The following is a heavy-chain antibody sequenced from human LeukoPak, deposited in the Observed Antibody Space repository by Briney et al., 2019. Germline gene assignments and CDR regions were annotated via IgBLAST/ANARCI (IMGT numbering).Heavy chain of an antibody. CDR1: GCSISSYY. J-gene: IGHJ4*02. CDR2: IYYSGST. V-gene: IGHV4-59*01. D-gene: IGHD4-23*01. Sequence: SETLSLTCTVSGCSISSYYWSWIRQPPGKGLEWIGYIYYSGSTNYNPSLKSRVTISVDTSKNQFSLKLSSVTAADTAVYYCARGGNEAIDYWGQGTLVTVSS. CDR3: ARGGNEAIDY.